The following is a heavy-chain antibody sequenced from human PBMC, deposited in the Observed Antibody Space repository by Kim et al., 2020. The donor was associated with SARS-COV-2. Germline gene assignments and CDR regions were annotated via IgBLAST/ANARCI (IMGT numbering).Heavy chain of an antibody. J-gene: IGHJ5*02. CDR1: GGSISSSSYY. Sequence: SETLSLTCTVSGGSISSSSYYWGWIRQPPGKGLEWIGSIYYSGSTYYNPSLKSRVTISVDTSKNQFSLKLSSVTAADTAVYYCARAQYYDFWSGYFTWFAPWGQGTLVTVSS. CDR2: IYYSGST. CDR3: ARAQYYDFWSGYFTWFAP. V-gene: IGHV4-39*01. D-gene: IGHD3-3*01.